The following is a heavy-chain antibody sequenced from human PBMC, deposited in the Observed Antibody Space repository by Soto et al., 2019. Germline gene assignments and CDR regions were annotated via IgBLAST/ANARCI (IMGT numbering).Heavy chain of an antibody. D-gene: IGHD3-10*01. V-gene: IGHV4-31*03. Sequence: QVQLQESGPGLVKPSQTLSLTCTVSGGSISSGGYYWSWIRQHPGKGLEWIGYIYYSGSTYYNPYLTSRVTISVDTSKNQCSLKLSSVTAADTAVYYCARVFGFGGMDVWGQGTTVTVSS. CDR1: GGSISSGGYY. CDR3: ARVFGFGGMDV. J-gene: IGHJ6*02. CDR2: IYYSGST.